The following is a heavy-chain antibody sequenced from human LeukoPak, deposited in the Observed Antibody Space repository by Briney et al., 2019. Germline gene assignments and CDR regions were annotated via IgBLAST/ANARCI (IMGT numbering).Heavy chain of an antibody. Sequence: GRALRLSCAASGFTFSSYAMHWVRQAPGKGLEGVAVISYDGSNKYYADSVKGRFTIPRDTSKNTLYLQMNSLRAEDTAVYYCARSKPSPIVVVPAATYYYGMDVWGQGTTVTVSS. CDR1: GFTFSSYA. CDR3: ARSKPSPIVVVPAATYYYGMDV. J-gene: IGHJ6*02. V-gene: IGHV3-30-3*01. CDR2: ISYDGSNK. D-gene: IGHD2-2*01.